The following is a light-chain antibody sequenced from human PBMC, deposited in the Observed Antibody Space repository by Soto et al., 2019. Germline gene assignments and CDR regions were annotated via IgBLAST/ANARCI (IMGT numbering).Light chain of an antibody. Sequence: ETVLTQSPGTLSLSPGERATLSCRASQSVSNKYLVWYQQKPGQAPRLLIHGASTRATGIPDRFSGSGSGTDFTLTISRLEPEDSAVYYCQQRSNWPTFGPGTKVDIK. CDR2: GAS. J-gene: IGKJ3*01. CDR1: QSVSNKY. V-gene: IGKV3D-20*02. CDR3: QQRSNWPT.